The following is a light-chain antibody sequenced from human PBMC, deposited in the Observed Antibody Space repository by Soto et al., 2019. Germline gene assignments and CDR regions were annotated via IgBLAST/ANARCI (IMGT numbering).Light chain of an antibody. V-gene: IGKV3-20*01. J-gene: IGKJ3*01. Sequence: EIVLTQSPGTLSLSPGERATLSCRASQSVSGSYLAWYQQKPGQAPRLLIYGASSRDTGIPDRFSGSGSGTDFTLTISRLEPEDFAVYYCQQYGGSPFTFGPGTKVDIK. CDR1: QSVSGSY. CDR3: QQYGGSPFT. CDR2: GAS.